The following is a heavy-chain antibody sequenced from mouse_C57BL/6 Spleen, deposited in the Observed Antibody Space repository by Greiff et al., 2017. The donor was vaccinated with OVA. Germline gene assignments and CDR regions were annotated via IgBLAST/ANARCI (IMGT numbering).Heavy chain of an antibody. V-gene: IGHV1-53*01. CDR3: AITNDGYYRPFAD. Sequence: QVQLQQPGTDLVKPGASVKLSCKASGYTFTSYWMHWVKQRPGQGLEWIGNINPSNGGTNYNEKFKSKATLTVAKSSSPAVMQLSSRTAEDAAVYCGAITNDGYYRPFADWGKGTLVTVSA. CDR2: INPSNGGT. D-gene: IGHD2-3*01. CDR1: GYTFTSYW. J-gene: IGHJ3*01.